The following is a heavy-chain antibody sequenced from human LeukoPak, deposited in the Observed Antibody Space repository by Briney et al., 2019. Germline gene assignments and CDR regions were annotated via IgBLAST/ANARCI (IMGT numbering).Heavy chain of an antibody. CDR3: ARDCGELCGMDV. D-gene: IGHD1-7*01. CDR1: GYTFTGYY. CDR2: INPNSGGT. J-gene: IGHJ6*02. Sequence: ASVKVSCKASGYTFTGYYMHWVRQAPGQGLEWMGWINPNSGGTNYAQKFQGRVTVTRDTSISTAYMELSRLRSDDTAVYYCARDCGELCGMDVWGQGTMVTVSS. V-gene: IGHV1-2*02.